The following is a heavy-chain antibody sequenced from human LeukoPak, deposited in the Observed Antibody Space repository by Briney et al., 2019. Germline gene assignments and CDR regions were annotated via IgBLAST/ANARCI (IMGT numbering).Heavy chain of an antibody. D-gene: IGHD2-15*01. Sequence: SETLSLTCTVSGGSISSYYWSWIRQPPGKGLEWIGYIYYSGSTNYNPSLKSRVTISVDTSKNQFSLKLSSVTAADTAVYYCARALPNLGYCSGGSCYYFYGMDVWGQGTTVTVSS. CDR3: ARALPNLGYCSGGSCYYFYGMDV. CDR1: GGSISSYY. V-gene: IGHV4-59*01. J-gene: IGHJ6*02. CDR2: IYYSGST.